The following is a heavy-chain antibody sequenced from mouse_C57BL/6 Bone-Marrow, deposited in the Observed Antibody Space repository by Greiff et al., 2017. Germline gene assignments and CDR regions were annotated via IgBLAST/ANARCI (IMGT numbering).Heavy chain of an antibody. J-gene: IGHJ1*03. CDR3: ARGGLLRQEYFDV. V-gene: IGHV1-81*01. Sequence: VKLVESGAELARPGASVKLSCKASGYTFTSYGISWVKQRTGQGLEWIGEIYPRSGNTYYNEKFKGKATLTADKSSSTAYMELRSLTSEDSAVYFCARGGLLRQEYFDVWGTGTTVTVSS. D-gene: IGHD1-2*01. CDR1: GYTFTSYG. CDR2: IYPRSGNT.